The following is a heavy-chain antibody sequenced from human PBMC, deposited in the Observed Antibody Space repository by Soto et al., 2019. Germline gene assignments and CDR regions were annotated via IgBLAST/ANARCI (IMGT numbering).Heavy chain of an antibody. CDR1: EFTFNNYA. D-gene: IGHD2-15*01. J-gene: IGHJ3*02. CDR3: ANRGRNGGNTGAFDI. Sequence: EVQLLESGGGLVLPGGSLRLSCAASEFTFNNYAMTWVRQAPGKGLEWVSAVSSSADSTHYADSVKGRFTISRDNSKNTVPLQMHSLRAEDMAVYYCANRGRNGGNTGAFDIWGQGTVVIVSS. V-gene: IGHV3-23*01. CDR2: VSSSADST.